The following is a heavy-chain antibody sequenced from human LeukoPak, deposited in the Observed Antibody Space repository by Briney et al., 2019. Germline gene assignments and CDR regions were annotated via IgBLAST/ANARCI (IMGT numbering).Heavy chain of an antibody. V-gene: IGHV3-30*04. CDR1: GFNFDNFA. CDR2: ISHDARTK. J-gene: IGHJ5*02. D-gene: IGHD5-24*01. Sequence: GGSLRLSCVVSGFNFDNFAMHWVRQPLGKGLEWVAVISHDARTKYYADSMKGRITISRDNSKNTLFLQMNNLRTEDTAVYFCARPSPPGDGYNPPDHWGQGTLVTVSS. CDR3: ARPSPPGDGYNPPDH.